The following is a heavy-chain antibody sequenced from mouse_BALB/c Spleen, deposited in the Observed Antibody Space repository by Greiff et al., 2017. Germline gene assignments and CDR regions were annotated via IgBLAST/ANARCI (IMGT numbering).Heavy chain of an antibody. CDR1: GYSITSDYA. J-gene: IGHJ2*01. Sequence: ESGPGLVKPSQSLSLTCTVTGYSITSDYAWNWIRQFPGNKLEWMGYISYSGSTSYNPSLKSRISITRDTSKNQFFLQLNSVTTEDTATYYCARRDSYFDYWGQGTTLTVSS. V-gene: IGHV3-2*02. CDR3: ARRDSYFDY. CDR2: ISYSGST.